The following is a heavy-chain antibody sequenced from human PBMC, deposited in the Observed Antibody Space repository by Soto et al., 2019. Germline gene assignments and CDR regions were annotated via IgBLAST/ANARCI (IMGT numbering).Heavy chain of an antibody. CDR1: VGSISSINNY. CDR2: ISYSGTT. Sequence: SETLSLTCTVSVGSISSINNYWSWIRQPPGEGLEWIGFISYSGTTSYSPSLKSRVAISLDTSKNQFSLSLNFVTAADTAVYYCARGRGYSYGLDPWGQGSLVTVSS. D-gene: IGHD5-18*01. CDR3: ARGRGYSYGLDP. J-gene: IGHJ5*02. V-gene: IGHV4-30-4*01.